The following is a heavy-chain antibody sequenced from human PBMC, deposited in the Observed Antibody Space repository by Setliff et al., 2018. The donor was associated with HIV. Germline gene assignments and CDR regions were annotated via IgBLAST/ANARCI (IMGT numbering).Heavy chain of an antibody. CDR1: DGSFSDYY. J-gene: IGHJ6*03. V-gene: IGHV4-34*01. CDR2: IHHTGSA. D-gene: IGHD4-17*01. Sequence: PSETLSLTCAVSDGSFSDYYWAWIRQAPGKGLEWLGIIHHTGSATYNPSLQSRVAVSVNMPNNQFFLELTSVTAADTAVYYCARHSLDYGDYVVENYYYYMDVWGKGTTVTVSS. CDR3: ARHSLDYGDYVVENYYYYMDV.